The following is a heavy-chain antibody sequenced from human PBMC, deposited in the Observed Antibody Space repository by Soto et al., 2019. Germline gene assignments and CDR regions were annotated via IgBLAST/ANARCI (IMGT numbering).Heavy chain of an antibody. CDR1: GGSISSSSYY. D-gene: IGHD4-17*01. CDR2: IYYSGST. Sequence: QLQLQESGPGLVKPSETLSLTCTVSGGSISSSSYYWGWIRQPPGKGLEWIGSIYYSGSTYYNPFPRXRXTXSXXTSKSQFSRRLSSVTAADTAVYYCRVWDGDASFYYYYGMDVWGQGTTVTVSS. CDR3: RVWDGDASFYYYYGMDV. J-gene: IGHJ6*02. V-gene: IGHV4-39*01.